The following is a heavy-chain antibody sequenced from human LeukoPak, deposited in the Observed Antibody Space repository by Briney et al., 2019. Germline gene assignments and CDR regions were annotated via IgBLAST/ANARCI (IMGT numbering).Heavy chain of an antibody. Sequence: SETLSLTCTVSGGSISSSSYYWGWIRQPPGKGLEWIGSIYYSGSTYYNPSLKSRVTISVDTSKNQFSLKLSSVTAADTAVYYCARWSGIVGATHFDYWGQGTLVTVSS. CDR1: GGSISSSSYY. J-gene: IGHJ4*02. CDR3: ARWSGIVGATHFDY. CDR2: IYYSGST. D-gene: IGHD1-26*01. V-gene: IGHV4-39*07.